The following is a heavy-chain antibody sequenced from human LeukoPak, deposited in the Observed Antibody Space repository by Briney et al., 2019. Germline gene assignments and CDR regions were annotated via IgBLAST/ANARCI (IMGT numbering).Heavy chain of an antibody. CDR3: ARAYYYDSSGYLYYFDY. J-gene: IGHJ4*02. V-gene: IGHV3-33*01. D-gene: IGHD3-22*01. CDR2: IWYDGSNK. Sequence: GGSLRLSCAASGFTFSRYGMHWVRQAPGKGLEWVAVIWYDGSNKYYADSVKGRFTISRDNSKNTLYLQMNSLRAEDTAVYYCARAYYYDSSGYLYYFDYWGQGTLVTVSS. CDR1: GFTFSRYG.